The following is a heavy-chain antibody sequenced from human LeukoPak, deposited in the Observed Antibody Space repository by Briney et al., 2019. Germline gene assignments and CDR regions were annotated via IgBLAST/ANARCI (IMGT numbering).Heavy chain of an antibody. CDR2: INAGNGDT. J-gene: IGHJ6*03. CDR3: ARDRVVPAAGSYYYYMDV. V-gene: IGHV1-3*03. D-gene: IGHD2-2*01. CDR1: GYTFTSYA. Sequence: ASVKVSCKASGYTFTSYAMHWVRQAPGQRLEWMGWINAGNGDTKYSQEFQGRVTITRDTSASTAYMELSSLRSEDMAVYYCARDRVVPAAGSYYYYMDVWGKGTTVTVSS.